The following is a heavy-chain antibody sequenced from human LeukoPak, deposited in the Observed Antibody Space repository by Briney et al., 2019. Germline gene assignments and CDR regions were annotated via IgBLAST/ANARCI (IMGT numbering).Heavy chain of an antibody. CDR3: ARGYRYDYVWGSYRLDY. D-gene: IGHD3-16*02. J-gene: IGHJ4*02. V-gene: IGHV4-39*07. Sequence: PSETLSLTCTVSGGSISSSSYYWGWIRQPPGKGLEWIGSIYYSGSTYYNPSLKSRVTISVDTSKNQFSLKLSSVTAADTAVYYCARGYRYDYVWGSYRLDYWGQGTLVTVSS. CDR2: IYYSGST. CDR1: GGSISSSSYY.